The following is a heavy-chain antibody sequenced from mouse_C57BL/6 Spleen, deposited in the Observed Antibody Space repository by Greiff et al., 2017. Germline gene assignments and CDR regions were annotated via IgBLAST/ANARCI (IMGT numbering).Heavy chain of an antibody. D-gene: IGHD1-3*01. V-gene: IGHV1-80*01. CDR1: GYAFSSYR. CDR2: IYPGNGDT. Sequence: QVQLQQSGAGLVKPGASVLISCKVSGYAFSSYRLNWVKLRPGKGIEWIGQIYPGNGDTIYNGKFKGKATLTADKSSSTAYMQRSSLTSEDAAVYFCARGGYRSMDYWGQGTSVTVSS. CDR3: ARGGYRSMDY. J-gene: IGHJ4*01.